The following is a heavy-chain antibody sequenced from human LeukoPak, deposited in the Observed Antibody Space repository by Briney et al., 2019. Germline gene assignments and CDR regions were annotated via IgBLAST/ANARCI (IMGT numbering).Heavy chain of an antibody. Sequence: ASVKVSCKASGYTFTSYDINWVRQATGQGLEWMGWMNPNSGNTGYAQKFQGRVTMTRNTSISTAYMELSSLRSEDTAVYYCARGYDYVEWFDPWGQGTLVTVSS. CDR3: ARGYDYVEWFDP. J-gene: IGHJ5*02. CDR2: MNPNSGNT. CDR1: GYTFTSYD. V-gene: IGHV1-8*02. D-gene: IGHD5-12*01.